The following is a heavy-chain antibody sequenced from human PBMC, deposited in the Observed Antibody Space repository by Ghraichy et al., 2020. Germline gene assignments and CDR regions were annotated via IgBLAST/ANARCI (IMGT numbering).Heavy chain of an antibody. Sequence: GGSLRLSCAASGFTFSSYWMSWVRQAPGKGLEWVANIKQDGSEKYYVDSVKGRFTISRDNAKNSLYLQMNSLRAEDTAVYYCARVVLRFLEWLSTPEGMDVWGQGTTVTVSS. D-gene: IGHD3-3*01. CDR3: ARVVLRFLEWLSTPEGMDV. CDR1: GFTFSSYW. J-gene: IGHJ6*02. V-gene: IGHV3-7*03. CDR2: IKQDGSEK.